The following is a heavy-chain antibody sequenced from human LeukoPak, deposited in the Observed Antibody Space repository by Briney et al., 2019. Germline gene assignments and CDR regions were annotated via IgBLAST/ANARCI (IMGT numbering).Heavy chain of an antibody. V-gene: IGHV4-59*01. D-gene: IGHD6-13*01. Sequence: SETLSLTCTVSGGSISSYYWSWIRQPPGKGLQWIGYIYYSGSTNYNPSLKSRVTISVDTSKNQFSLKLSSVTAADTAVYYCARADSSSWFDWGQGTLVTVSS. CDR3: ARADSSSWFD. CDR2: IYYSGST. CDR1: GGSISSYY. J-gene: IGHJ4*02.